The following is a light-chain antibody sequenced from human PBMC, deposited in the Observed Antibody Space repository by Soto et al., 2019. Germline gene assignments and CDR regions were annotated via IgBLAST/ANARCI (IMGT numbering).Light chain of an antibody. CDR1: QSVLYSSNNKNY. V-gene: IGKV4-1*01. CDR3: QQYYSTPRT. CDR2: WAS. Sequence: DIVMTQSPDSLAVSLGERATINCKPSQSVLYSSNNKNYLAWYQQKPGQPPKLLIYWASTRESGVPDRFGGSGSGTDFTLTISSLQAEDVAVYYCQQYYSTPRTFGQGTKVDIK. J-gene: IGKJ1*01.